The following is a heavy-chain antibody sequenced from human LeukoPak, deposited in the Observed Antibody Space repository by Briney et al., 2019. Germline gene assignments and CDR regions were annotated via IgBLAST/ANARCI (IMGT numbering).Heavy chain of an antibody. J-gene: IGHJ4*02. CDR2: INPNSGGT. CDR1: GYTFTGYY. V-gene: IGHV1-2*02. Sequence: ASVKVSCKASGYTFTGYYMHWVRQAPGQGLEWMGWINPNSGGTDYAQKFQGRVTMTRDTSIITAYMELSRLRSDDTAVYYCARYGLGSYYNAFDNWGQGTLVTVSS. CDR3: ARYGLGSYYNAFDN. D-gene: IGHD3-10*01.